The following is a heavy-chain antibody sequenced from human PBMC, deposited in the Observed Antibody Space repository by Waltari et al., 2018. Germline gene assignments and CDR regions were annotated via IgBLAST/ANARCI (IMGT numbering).Heavy chain of an antibody. D-gene: IGHD6-25*01. V-gene: IGHV1-69*05. CDR3: ARSVSGWPQEDNFDY. J-gene: IGHJ4*02. CDR1: GGTFSSYA. CDR2: IIPMFGKA. Sequence: QVQLVQSGAEVKKPGSSVKVSCKASGGTFSSYAISWVRQAPGQGLEWMGGIIPMFGKANEERKCQGRVTMTTDETTGTADMELSSRRSEDTAVCYCARSVSGWPQEDNFDYWGQGTLVTVSS.